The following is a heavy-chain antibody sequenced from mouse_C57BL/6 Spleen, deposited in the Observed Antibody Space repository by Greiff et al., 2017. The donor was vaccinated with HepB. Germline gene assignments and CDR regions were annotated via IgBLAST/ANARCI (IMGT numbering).Heavy chain of an antibody. CDR3: ARESDGLYYAMDY. D-gene: IGHD2-3*01. J-gene: IGHJ4*01. V-gene: IGHV1-64*01. CDR1: GYTFTSYW. Sequence: QVQLQQPGAELVKPGASVKLSCKASGYTFTSYWMHWVKQRPGQGLEWIGMIHPNSGSTNYNEKFKSKATLTVDKSSSTAYMQLSSLTSEDSAVYYCARESDGLYYAMDYWGQGTSVTVSS. CDR2: IHPNSGST.